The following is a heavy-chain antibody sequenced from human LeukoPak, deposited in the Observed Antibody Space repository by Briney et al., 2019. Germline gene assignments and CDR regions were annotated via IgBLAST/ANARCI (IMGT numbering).Heavy chain of an antibody. CDR2: IYYSGSA. CDR1: GGSFSGYY. CDR3: ARRGGYNFDYGD. J-gene: IGHJ4*02. Sequence: TSETLSLSCAVYGGSFSGYYWSWIRQPPGKGLEWIGDIYYSGSAYYNPSLKRRVTISVDTAKNQFSLKLSSVTAADTAVYFCARRGGYNFDYGDWGQGTLVTVSS. V-gene: IGHV4-34*01. D-gene: IGHD5-18*01.